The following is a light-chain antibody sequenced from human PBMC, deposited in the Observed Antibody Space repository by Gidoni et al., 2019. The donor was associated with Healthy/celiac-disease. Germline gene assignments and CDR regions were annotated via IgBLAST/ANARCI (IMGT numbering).Light chain of an antibody. CDR3: QQRSNWPPFT. CDR1: QSVSSY. J-gene: IGKJ3*01. CDR2: DAS. V-gene: IGKV3-11*01. Sequence: EIVLTQSPATLSLSPGERATLYCSASQSVSSYLAWYQQKPGQAPRLLIYDASNRATGIPARFSGSGSGTDFTLTISSLEPEDFAVYYCQQRSNWPPFTCGPGTKVDIK.